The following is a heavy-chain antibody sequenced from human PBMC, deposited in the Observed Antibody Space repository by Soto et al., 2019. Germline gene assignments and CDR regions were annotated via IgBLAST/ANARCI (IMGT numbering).Heavy chain of an antibody. CDR3: AKVLMVYAIIMDV. Sequence: GGSLRLSCAASGFTFSSYGMHWVRQAPGKGLEWVAVISYDGSNKYYADSVKGRFTISRDNSKNTLYLQMNSLRAEDTAVYYCAKVLMVYAIIMDVWGQGTTVTVSS. J-gene: IGHJ6*02. V-gene: IGHV3-30*18. CDR1: GFTFSSYG. CDR2: ISYDGSNK. D-gene: IGHD2-8*01.